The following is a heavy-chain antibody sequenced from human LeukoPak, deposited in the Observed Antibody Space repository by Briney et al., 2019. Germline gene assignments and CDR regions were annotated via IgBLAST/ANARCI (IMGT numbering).Heavy chain of an antibody. D-gene: IGHD2-2*01. J-gene: IGHJ6*03. Sequence: SETLSLTCAVYGGSFSGYYWSWIRQPPGKGLEWIGEINHSGSTNYNPSLKSRVTISVDTPKNQFSLKLSSVTAADTAVYYCARKSPRGYCSSTSCYHYYYYYMDVWGKGTTVTVSS. V-gene: IGHV4-34*01. CDR3: ARKSPRGYCSSTSCYHYYYYYMDV. CDR1: GGSFSGYY. CDR2: INHSGST.